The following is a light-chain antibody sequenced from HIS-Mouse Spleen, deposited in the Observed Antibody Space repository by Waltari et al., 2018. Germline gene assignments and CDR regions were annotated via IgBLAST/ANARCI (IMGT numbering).Light chain of an antibody. CDR2: DDS. Sequence: SYVLTQPPSASGAPGKTARITCGGNNIGSKSVPWYQQKPGQAPVLVVYDDSDRPTGIPERFSGSNSGNTATLTISRVEAGDEADYYCQVWDSSSDHVVFGGGTKLTVL. CDR3: QVWDSSSDHVV. CDR1: NIGSKS. V-gene: IGLV3-21*03. J-gene: IGLJ2*01.